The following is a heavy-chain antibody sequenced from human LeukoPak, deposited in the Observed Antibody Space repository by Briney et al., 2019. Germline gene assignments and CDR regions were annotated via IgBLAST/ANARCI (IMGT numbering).Heavy chain of an antibody. Sequence: RGSLRPSCADSGFTFGSSAMSRVSQAPGNGLDWLSANSGSGGSTYYADSVKGRFTISRDNSKTTLYLQMNSLRADDTAVYYCAKVLSGYEFPGYDYWGQGTLVTVSS. CDR3: AKVLSGYEFPGYDY. V-gene: IGHV3-23*01. D-gene: IGHD5-12*01. CDR1: GFTFGSSA. J-gene: IGHJ4*02. CDR2: NSGSGGST.